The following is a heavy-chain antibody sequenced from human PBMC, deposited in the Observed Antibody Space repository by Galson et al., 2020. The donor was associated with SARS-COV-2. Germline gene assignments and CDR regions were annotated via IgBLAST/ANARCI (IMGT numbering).Heavy chain of an antibody. D-gene: IGHD4-17*01. CDR1: GYTFTSYG. Sequence: ASVKVSCKASGYTFTSYGISWVRQAPGQGLEWMGWISAYNGNTNYAQKLQGRVTMTTDTSTSTAYMELRSLRSDDTAVYYYARDFPSDPTVTTWTRKDSGPDYWGQGTLVTVSS. CDR2: ISAYNGNT. CDR3: ARDFPSDPTVTTWTRKDSGPDY. J-gene: IGHJ4*02. V-gene: IGHV1-18*01.